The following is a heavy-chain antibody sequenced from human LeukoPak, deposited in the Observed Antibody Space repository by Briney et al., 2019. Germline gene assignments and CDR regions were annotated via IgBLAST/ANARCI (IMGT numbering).Heavy chain of an antibody. CDR3: ARARRITMIVVANNWFDP. J-gene: IGHJ5*02. CDR2: INPNSGGT. CDR1: GYTLTSYV. Sequence: ASVKVSCKPSGYTLTSYVISWVRQAPGQGLEWMGWINPNSGGTNYAQKFQGRVTMTRDTSISTAYMEQSRLRSDDTAVYYCARARRITMIVVANNWFDPWGQGTLVTVSS. D-gene: IGHD3-22*01. V-gene: IGHV1-2*02.